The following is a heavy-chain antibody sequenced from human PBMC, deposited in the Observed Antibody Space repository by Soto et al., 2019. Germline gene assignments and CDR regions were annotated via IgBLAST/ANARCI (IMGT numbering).Heavy chain of an antibody. V-gene: IGHV1-69*06. CDR1: GGTFSSYA. CDR3: ASRGYDILTGYYNNWFDP. J-gene: IGHJ5*02. Sequence: SVEVSCKXSGGTFSSYAISWVRQAPGQGLEWMGGIIPIFGTANYAQKFQGRVTITADKSTSTAYMELSSLRSEDTAVYYCASRGYDILTGYYNNWFDPWGQGTLVTVSS. D-gene: IGHD3-9*01. CDR2: IIPIFGTA.